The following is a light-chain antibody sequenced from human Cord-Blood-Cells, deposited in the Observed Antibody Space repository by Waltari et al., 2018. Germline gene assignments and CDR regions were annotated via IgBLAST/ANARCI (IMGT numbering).Light chain of an antibody. CDR1: QSVLYSSKHKNY. J-gene: IGKJ2*03. Sequence: DIVMTQSPDSLAVSLGERATINCKSSQSVLYSSKHKNYLAWYQQKQGQPPKLLIYWASTRESGVPDRFSGSGSGTVFTLTISSLQAADVAVYYCQQYYSTPYSFGQGTKLEIK. CDR3: QQYYSTPYS. CDR2: WAS. V-gene: IGKV4-1*01.